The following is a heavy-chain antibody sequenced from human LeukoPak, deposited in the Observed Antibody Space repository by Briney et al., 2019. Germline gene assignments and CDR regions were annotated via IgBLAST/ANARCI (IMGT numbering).Heavy chain of an antibody. CDR3: ARGLSSSWYWFDT. CDR1: GGSITNYY. D-gene: IGHD2-2*01. J-gene: IGHJ5*02. CDR2: IYYSGST. Sequence: PSETLSLTCTVSGGSITNYYWSWIRQPPGKGREWLGYIYYSGSTNYNPSLKSRVTLSVDTSRNQFSLSLRSMTAADTAVYYCARGLSSSWYWFDTWGQGTLVTVSS. V-gene: IGHV4-59*01.